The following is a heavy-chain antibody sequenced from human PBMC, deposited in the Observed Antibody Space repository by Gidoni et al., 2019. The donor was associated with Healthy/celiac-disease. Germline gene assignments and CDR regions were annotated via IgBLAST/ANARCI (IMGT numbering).Heavy chain of an antibody. Sequence: QVQLQQWGARLLKPSETLSLTCAVYGNSFSGYYWSWIRQPPGKGLEWIGEINHSGSTNYNPSLKSRVTISVATSKNQFSLKLSSVTAADTAVYYCARGPHIVVVTAIRAEENAFDIWGQGTMVTVSS. D-gene: IGHD2-21*02. J-gene: IGHJ3*02. V-gene: IGHV4-34*01. CDR3: ARGPHIVVVTAIRAEENAFDI. CDR2: INHSGST. CDR1: GNSFSGYY.